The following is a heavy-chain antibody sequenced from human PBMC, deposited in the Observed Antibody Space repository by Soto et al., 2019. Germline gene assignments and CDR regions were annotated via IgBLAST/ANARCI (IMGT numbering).Heavy chain of an antibody. CDR1: GYTFTGYY. J-gene: IGHJ3*02. Sequence: ASVKVSCKASGYTFTGYYIHWVRQAPGQGLEWMGWINPNNGGASSVEKFQGWVTMTRDTSISTAYMELSRLKSDDTAVYYCARESGYTSPDAFDIWGQGTTVTVSS. D-gene: IGHD6-13*01. CDR2: INPNNGGA. CDR3: ARESGYTSPDAFDI. V-gene: IGHV1-2*04.